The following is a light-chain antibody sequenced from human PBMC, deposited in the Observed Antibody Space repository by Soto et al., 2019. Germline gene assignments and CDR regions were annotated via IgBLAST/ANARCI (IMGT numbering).Light chain of an antibody. CDR2: KAS. CDR1: QSISNY. Sequence: DIQMTQSPSTLSASVGDRITITCRASQSISNYLAWYQQQSGKAPKLLIYKASTLESGVPSRFSGSGSGTDFTLTISSLQPDDFATYYCQHYRSYPFTFGRGTQVDIK. CDR3: QHYRSYPFT. J-gene: IGKJ3*01. V-gene: IGKV1-5*03.